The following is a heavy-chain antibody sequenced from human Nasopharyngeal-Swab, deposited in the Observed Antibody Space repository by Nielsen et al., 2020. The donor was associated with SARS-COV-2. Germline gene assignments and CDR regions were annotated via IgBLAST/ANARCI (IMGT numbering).Heavy chain of an antibody. Sequence: GESLKISCAASGFTFSSYGMHWVRQAPGKGLEWVAVISYDGSNKYYADSVKGRFTISRDNSKNTLYLQMNSLRAEDTAVYYCARDGRFLEWLLYGGYYFDYWGQGTLVTVSS. D-gene: IGHD3-3*01. CDR2: ISYDGSNK. CDR3: ARDGRFLEWLLYGGYYFDY. V-gene: IGHV3-30*03. J-gene: IGHJ4*02. CDR1: GFTFSSYG.